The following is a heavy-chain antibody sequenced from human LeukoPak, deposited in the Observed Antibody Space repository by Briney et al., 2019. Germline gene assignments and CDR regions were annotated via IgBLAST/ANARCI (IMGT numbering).Heavy chain of an antibody. Sequence: SQTLSLTCTVSGGSISSGGYYWSWIRQHPGKGLEWIGYIYYSGSTYYNPSLKSRVTISVDTSKNHFSLKLSSVTAADTAVYYCARDAETYYYDSSGYIGLRYFDYWGQGTLVTVSS. V-gene: IGHV4-31*03. D-gene: IGHD3-22*01. CDR2: IYYSGST. CDR3: ARDAETYYYDSSGYIGLRYFDY. CDR1: GGSISSGGYY. J-gene: IGHJ4*02.